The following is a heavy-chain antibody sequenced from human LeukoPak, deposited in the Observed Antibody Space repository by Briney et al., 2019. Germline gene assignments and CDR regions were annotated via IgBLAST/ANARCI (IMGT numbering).Heavy chain of an antibody. J-gene: IGHJ6*03. CDR2: ISGSGGST. CDR3: AKESHNYYYYHMDA. CDR1: GFTFSSYA. V-gene: IGHV3-23*01. Sequence: GGSLRLSCAASGFTFSSYAMSWVRQAPGKGLEWVSAISGSGGSTYYADSVKGRFTISRDNSKNTLYLQMNSLRAEDTALHYRAKESHNYYYYHMDAWGKGTTVTVSS.